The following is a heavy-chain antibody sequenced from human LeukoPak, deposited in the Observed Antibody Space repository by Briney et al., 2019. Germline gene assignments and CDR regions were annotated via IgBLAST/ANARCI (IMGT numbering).Heavy chain of an antibody. V-gene: IGHV1-46*01. D-gene: IGHD3-3*01. CDR3: ARGSQAYYDFWSGYYPYYFDY. CDR1: GDTFTSYY. J-gene: IGHJ4*02. CDR2: INPSGGST. Sequence: ASVKVSCKASGDTFTSYYMHWVRQAPGQGLEWMGIINPSGGSTSYAQKFQGRVTMTRDTSTSTVYMELSSLRSEDTAVYYCARGSQAYYDFWSGYYPYYFDYWGQGTLVTVSS.